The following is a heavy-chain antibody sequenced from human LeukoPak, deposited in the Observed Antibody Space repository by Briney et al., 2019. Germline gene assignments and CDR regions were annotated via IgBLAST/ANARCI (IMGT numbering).Heavy chain of an antibody. CDR3: AREGMVRGVPDAFDL. V-gene: IGHV3-7*01. D-gene: IGHD3-10*01. CDR1: GFTFSNFW. CDR2: IKQDGIEK. Sequence: GGSLRLSCAASGFTFSNFWMDWVRQVPGKRPEWVANIKQDGIEKYFLGSVKGRFAISRDNAENLLYLQMTSLRVEDTAIYYCAREGMVRGVPDAFDLWGQGTMVTVSS. J-gene: IGHJ3*01.